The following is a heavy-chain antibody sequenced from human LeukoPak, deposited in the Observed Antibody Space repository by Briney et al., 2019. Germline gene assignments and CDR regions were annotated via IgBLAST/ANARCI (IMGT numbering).Heavy chain of an antibody. CDR1: GLTISSAW. J-gene: IGHJ4*02. CDR2: TRSIFDGGTT. V-gene: IGHV3-15*01. CDR3: ATGNY. Sequence: GGSLRLSCAVSGLTISSAWMSWVRQAPGEGLEWVGRTRSIFDGGTTEYAAPVKGRFTISSDDSKNTLYLQMNSLSTEDTAIYYCATGNYWGQGTLVTVSS.